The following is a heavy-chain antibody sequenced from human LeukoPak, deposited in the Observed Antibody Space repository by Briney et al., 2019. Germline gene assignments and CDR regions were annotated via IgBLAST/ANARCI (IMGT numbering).Heavy chain of an antibody. CDR2: ISGRGDST. CDR3: TTDRYDFWSGYYIGDY. D-gene: IGHD3-3*01. CDR1: GFTFSSYA. V-gene: IGHV3-23*01. J-gene: IGHJ4*02. Sequence: GGSLRLSCAASGFTFSSYAMSWVRQAPGKGLEWVSAISGRGDSTYYADSVKGRFTISRDNSKNTLYLQMNSLKTEDTAVYYCTTDRYDFWSGYYIGDYWGQGTLVTVSS.